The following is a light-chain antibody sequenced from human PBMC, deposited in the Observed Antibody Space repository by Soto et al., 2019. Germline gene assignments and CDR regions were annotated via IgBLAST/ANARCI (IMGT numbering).Light chain of an antibody. J-gene: IGKJ1*01. CDR3: QQYSSSRT. V-gene: IGKV3-20*01. CDR1: QSVSSNN. Sequence: LSLSPGERSTLSGRASQSVSSNNLVWYQQKPGQAPRLLIYGASYRAAGIPDRFSGSGSGTDFTLTITRLEPEDFAVYYCQQYSSSRTFGQGTKVDIK. CDR2: GAS.